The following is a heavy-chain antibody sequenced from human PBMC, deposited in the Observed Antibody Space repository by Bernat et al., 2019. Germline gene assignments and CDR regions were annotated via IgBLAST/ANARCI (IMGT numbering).Heavy chain of an antibody. CDR1: GFTFSSYS. J-gene: IGHJ2*01. CDR3: AKDFAGKDWYFDL. Sequence: EVQLVESGGGLVKPGGSLRLSCAASGFTFSSYSMNWVRQAPGKGLEWVSSISSSSSYIYYADSVKGRFTISRDNAKNSLYLQMNSLRAEDTAVYYCAKDFAGKDWYFDLWGRGTLVTVSS. CDR2: ISSSSSYI. D-gene: IGHD3-10*01. V-gene: IGHV3-21*01.